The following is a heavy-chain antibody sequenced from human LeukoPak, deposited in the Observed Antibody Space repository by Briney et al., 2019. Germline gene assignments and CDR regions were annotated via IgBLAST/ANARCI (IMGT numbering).Heavy chain of an antibody. D-gene: IGHD3-3*02. V-gene: IGHV1-18*01. J-gene: IGHJ4*02. Sequence: ASVKVSCKASGYTFTSYGITWVRQAPGQGLEWMGWISPNTGDTVSAQKLQDRVTMTTDTSTSTAFMELRSLRFDDTAVYFCARAPSGTAFGPGDYWGQGTLVTVAS. CDR3: ARAPSGTAFGPGDY. CDR2: ISPNTGDT. CDR1: GYTFTSYG.